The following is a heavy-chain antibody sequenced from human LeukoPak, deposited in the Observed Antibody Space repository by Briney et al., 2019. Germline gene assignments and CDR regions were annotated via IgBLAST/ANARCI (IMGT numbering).Heavy chain of an antibody. V-gene: IGHV3-74*01. J-gene: IGHJ6*02. D-gene: IGHD6-19*01. CDR3: ARETWLESQGIYYYYGLDV. CDR2: IKSDGSDT. Sequence: GGSLRLSCAASGFTFSNYWVHWVRQAPGKGLVWVSRIKSDGSDTSYADSVKGRFTISRDNAKNTLYLQMNSLRAEDTSVYYCARETWLESQGIYYYYGLDVWGQGTTVTASS. CDR1: GFTFSNYW.